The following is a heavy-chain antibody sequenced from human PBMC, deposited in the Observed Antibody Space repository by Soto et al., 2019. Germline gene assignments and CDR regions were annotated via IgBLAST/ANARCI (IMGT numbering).Heavy chain of an antibody. D-gene: IGHD1-26*01. CDR1: RYTFTGYY. CDR2: IDPNSGGT. J-gene: IGHJ4*02. V-gene: IGHV1-2*02. Sequence: QVPLVQSGAEVKKPGASVKVSCKASRYTFTGYYMHWVRQAPGQGLEWMGWIDPNSGGTDYAQKFQGRVTMTRDTSISTAYMELSSLRVDDTAVYYCARVMSGSYLGHGYYFDYWGQGTLVTVSS. CDR3: ARVMSGSYLGHGYYFDY.